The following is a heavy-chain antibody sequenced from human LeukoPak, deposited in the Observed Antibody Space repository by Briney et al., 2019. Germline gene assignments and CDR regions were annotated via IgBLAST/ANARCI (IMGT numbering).Heavy chain of an antibody. D-gene: IGHD3-10*01. V-gene: IGHV4-59*01. CDR3: ARDTTMVRGVSRYYGMDV. J-gene: IGHJ6*02. CDR1: GGSISSYY. CDR2: IYYSGST. Sequence: SETLSLTCTVSGGSISSYYWSWLGQPPGKGLEWIGDIYYSGSTNYNPSPTSRVTISVDTSKNQFSLKLSSVTAADTAVYYCARDTTMVRGVSRYYGMDVWGQGTMVTVSS.